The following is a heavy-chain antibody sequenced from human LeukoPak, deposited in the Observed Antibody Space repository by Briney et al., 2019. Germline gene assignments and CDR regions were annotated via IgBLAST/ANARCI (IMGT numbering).Heavy chain of an antibody. Sequence: GGSLRLSCAASGFTFASYGMSWVRQAPGKGLEWVSFITTNGGRTSYADSVEGRFTISRDNPRNTLAMQMNSLRDEDTAVYYCAIMHGYYDGSGYWVQWGQGTLVTVSS. CDR1: GFTFASYG. D-gene: IGHD3-22*01. CDR2: ITTNGGRT. V-gene: IGHV3-23*01. J-gene: IGHJ1*01. CDR3: AIMHGYYDGSGYWVQ.